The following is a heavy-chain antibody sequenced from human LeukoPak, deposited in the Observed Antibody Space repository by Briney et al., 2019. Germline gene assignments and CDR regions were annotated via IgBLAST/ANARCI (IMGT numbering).Heavy chain of an antibody. J-gene: IGHJ4*02. Sequence: GGSLRLSCAASGFTFTSYWMHWVPETPGEGLGWVSRINSEGGSTSYADSVKGRFTISRDNAKNTQYLQMNSLRAEDTAVYYCARALGGSSGYYYSYEGLYYWGQGTLVTVSS. CDR1: GFTFTSYW. CDR2: INSEGGST. D-gene: IGHD3-22*01. V-gene: IGHV3-74*01. CDR3: ARALGGSSGYYYSYEGLYY.